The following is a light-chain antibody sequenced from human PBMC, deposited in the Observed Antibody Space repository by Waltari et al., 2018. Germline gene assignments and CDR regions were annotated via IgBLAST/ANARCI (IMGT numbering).Light chain of an antibody. CDR3: QQYNSYPWT. V-gene: IGKV1-16*01. CDR1: QDVRNY. Sequence: DIQMTTFPSSLSASVGETVTVTRRARQDVRNYLVWFQQRQGKAPRSLIYASSNLQGGVPSRFSGSRSETDFTLTISSLQPEDVATYYCQQYNSYPWTFGRGTKVEIK. J-gene: IGKJ1*01. CDR2: ASS.